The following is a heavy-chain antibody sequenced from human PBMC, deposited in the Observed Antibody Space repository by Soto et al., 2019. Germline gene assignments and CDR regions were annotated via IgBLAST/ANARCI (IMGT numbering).Heavy chain of an antibody. Sequence: GGSLRLSCVAPGVTFKDYGMHWVRQAPGKGLAWVAVISYDGKQTYYADSVKGRFTISKDKSKRTLFLQMNSLRVDDTAVYYCARDGWGSNWYFDLWGRGTLVTVSS. V-gene: IGHV3-30*03. CDR1: GVTFKDYG. J-gene: IGHJ2*01. D-gene: IGHD3-16*01. CDR2: ISYDGKQT. CDR3: ARDGWGSNWYFDL.